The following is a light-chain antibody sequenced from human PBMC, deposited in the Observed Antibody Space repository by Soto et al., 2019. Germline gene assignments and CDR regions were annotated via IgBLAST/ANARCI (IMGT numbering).Light chain of an antibody. CDR3: QQYGTLPIT. CDR2: GAS. CDR1: QSVSSSY. V-gene: IGKV3-20*01. Sequence: EIVLTQSPGTLSLSPGERATLCCRASQSVSSSYLAWYQQKPGQAPRLLIYGASSRATGIPDKFSGSGSGTDFTLTISRLEPEDFAVYYCQQYGTLPITFGQGTRLEIK. J-gene: IGKJ5*01.